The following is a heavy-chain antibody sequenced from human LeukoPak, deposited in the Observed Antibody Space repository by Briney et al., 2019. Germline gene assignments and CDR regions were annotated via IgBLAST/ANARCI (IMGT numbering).Heavy chain of an antibody. J-gene: IGHJ4*02. CDR2: IKPDGTKK. D-gene: IGHD6-13*01. CDR1: GFTFGRFW. Sequence: GGSLRLSCAASGFTFGRFWMTWVRQAPGRGLEWVANIKPDGTKKTYVDSVKGRFIISRDNAKNSLYLQMNSLRADDTAVYYCATAPAAADSWWGQGTLVAVSS. V-gene: IGHV3-7*01. CDR3: ATAPAAADSW.